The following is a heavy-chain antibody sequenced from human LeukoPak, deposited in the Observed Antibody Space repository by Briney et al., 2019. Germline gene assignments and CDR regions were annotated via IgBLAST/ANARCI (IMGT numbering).Heavy chain of an antibody. D-gene: IGHD1-26*01. Sequence: PSETLSLTCTVSGGSISSYGWSWIRQPPGKGLEWIGYIYYSGSTNYNPSLNSRVIISVDTSKNQFSLKVSSVTAADTAVYYCARARGSYFFDYWGQGTLVTVSS. J-gene: IGHJ4*02. V-gene: IGHV4-59*01. CDR1: GGSISSYG. CDR3: ARARGSYFFDY. CDR2: IYYSGST.